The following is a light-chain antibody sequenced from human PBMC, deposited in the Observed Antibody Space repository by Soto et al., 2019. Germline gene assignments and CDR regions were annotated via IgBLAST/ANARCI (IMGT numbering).Light chain of an antibody. CDR3: QQYKNWPPWT. CDR1: QSVGSS. J-gene: IGKJ1*01. V-gene: IGKV3-15*01. Sequence: EVVMTQSPATLSVSPGERATLSCRASQSVGSSVAWYQHKPGQAPRLLIFGASPRATGIPARFSGSGSGTDFTLTISSLQSEDFAVYYCQQYKNWPPWTCGQGTKVEIK. CDR2: GAS.